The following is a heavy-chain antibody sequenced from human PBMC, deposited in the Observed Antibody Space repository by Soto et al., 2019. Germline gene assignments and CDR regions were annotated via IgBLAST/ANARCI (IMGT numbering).Heavy chain of an antibody. V-gene: IGHV3-30*03. J-gene: IGHJ4*02. CDR3: ASGHDYYDSSGSNYFDY. D-gene: IGHD3-22*01. Sequence: GGSLRLSCAASGFTFSSYAMHWVRQAPGKGLEWVAVISYDGSNKYYAYSVKGRFTISRDNSKNTLYLQMNSLRAEDTAVYYCASGHDYYDSSGSNYFDYWGQGA. CDR2: ISYDGSNK. CDR1: GFTFSSYA.